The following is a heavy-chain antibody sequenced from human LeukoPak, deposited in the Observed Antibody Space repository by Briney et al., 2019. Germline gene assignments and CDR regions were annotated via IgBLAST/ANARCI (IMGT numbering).Heavy chain of an antibody. V-gene: IGHV1-8*01. D-gene: IGHD1-1*01. J-gene: IGHJ5*02. CDR1: GYTFTSYD. CDR3: ARKQISATGTGWFDP. CDR2: MNPNSGNT. Sequence: ASVKVSCKASGYTFTSYDINWVRQAPGQGLEWMGWMNPNSGNTGYAQKFQGRVTITRDTSINTAYMELSSLRSEDTAVYYCARKQISATGTGWFDPWGQGTLVTVSS.